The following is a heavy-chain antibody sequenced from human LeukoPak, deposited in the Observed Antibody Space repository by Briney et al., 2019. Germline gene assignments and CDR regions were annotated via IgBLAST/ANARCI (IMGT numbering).Heavy chain of an antibody. CDR2: ISGSGGST. V-gene: IGHV3-23*01. CDR1: GFTFSSYA. J-gene: IGHJ4*02. CDR3: ARWLRSVYYFDY. D-gene: IGHD5-12*01. Sequence: GGSLRLSCAASGFTFSSYAMSWARQAPGKGLEWVSAISGSGGSTYYADSVKGRFTISRDNSKNTLYLQMNSLRAEDTAVYYCARWLRSVYYFDYWGQGTLVTVSS.